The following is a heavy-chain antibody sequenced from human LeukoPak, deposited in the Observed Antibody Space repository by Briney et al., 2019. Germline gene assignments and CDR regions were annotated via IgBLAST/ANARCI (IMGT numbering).Heavy chain of an antibody. CDR3: AKFQGYSYGYDAFDI. CDR2: ISYDGSNK. V-gene: IGHV3-30*18. CDR1: GFTFSTYS. D-gene: IGHD5-18*01. Sequence: GGCLRLSCAASGFTFSTYSMNWVRQAPGKGLEWVAVISYDGSNKYYADSVKGRFTISRDNSKNTLYLQMNSLRAEDTAVYYCAKFQGYSYGYDAFDIWGQGTMVTVSS. J-gene: IGHJ3*02.